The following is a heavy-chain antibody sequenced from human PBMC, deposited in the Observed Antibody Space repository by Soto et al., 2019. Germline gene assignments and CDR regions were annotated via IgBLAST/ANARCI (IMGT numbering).Heavy chain of an antibody. J-gene: IGHJ5*02. CDR2: IYYSGST. Sequence: SETLSLTCTVSGGSVSSGSYYWSWIRQPPGKGLEWIGYIYYSGSTNYNPSLKSRVTISVDTSKSQFSLKLSSVTAADTAVYYCARGEKPFTIFGVTYSREPAPNWFDPWGQGTLVTVSS. V-gene: IGHV4-61*01. D-gene: IGHD3-3*01. CDR3: ARGEKPFTIFGVTYSREPAPNWFDP. CDR1: GGSVSSGSYY.